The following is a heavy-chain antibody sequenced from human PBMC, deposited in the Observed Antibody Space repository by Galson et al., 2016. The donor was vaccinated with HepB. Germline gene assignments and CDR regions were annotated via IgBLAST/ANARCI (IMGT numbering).Heavy chain of an antibody. CDR3: AKDQRYMESSGWYDFDF. D-gene: IGHD6-19*01. Sequence: SLRLSCAASGFTFSSFAMSWVRQAPGKGLEWVAAISGSASRTYSAGSVKGRFTISRDNSKNTLYLLMNSLRAEDTAIYYCAKDQRYMESSGWYDFDFRGQGTLVIVAS. CDR1: GFTFSSFA. J-gene: IGHJ4*02. CDR2: ISGSASRT. V-gene: IGHV3-23*01.